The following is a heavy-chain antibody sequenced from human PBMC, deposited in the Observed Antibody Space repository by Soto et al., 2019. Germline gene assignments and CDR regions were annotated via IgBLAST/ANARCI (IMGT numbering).Heavy chain of an antibody. Sequence: GASVKVSCQASGYTFTSYGISWVRQAPGQGLEWTGWISAYNGNTNYAQKLQGRVTMTTHTCPSNACLELRNLRSDNPDVYYCARVALRWRDQILTWFGPWGQGTLVTVSS. CDR1: GYTFTSYG. D-gene: IGHD2-15*01. CDR2: ISAYNGNT. V-gene: IGHV1-18*04. CDR3: ARVALRWRDQILTWFGP. J-gene: IGHJ5*02.